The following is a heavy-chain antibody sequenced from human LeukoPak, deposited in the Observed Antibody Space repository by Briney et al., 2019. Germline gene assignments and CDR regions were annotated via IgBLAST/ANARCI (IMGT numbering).Heavy chain of an antibody. Sequence: SETLSLTCTVSGGSISSGGYYWSWIRQPPGKGLEWIGYIYYSGSTYYNPSLKSRDTISVDTSKNQFSLKLSSVTAADTAVYYCAREAPLRYCSGGSCYSFDYWGQGTLVTVSS. V-gene: IGHV4-30-4*01. D-gene: IGHD2-15*01. CDR1: GGSISSGGYY. J-gene: IGHJ4*02. CDR3: AREAPLRYCSGGSCYSFDY. CDR2: IYYSGST.